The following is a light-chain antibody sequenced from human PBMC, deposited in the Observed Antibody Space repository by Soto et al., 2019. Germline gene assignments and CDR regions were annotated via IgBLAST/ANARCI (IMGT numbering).Light chain of an antibody. CDR1: SSNIGDNT. Sequence: QPVLTQPPSASGTPGQRVTISCSGGSSNIGDNTVNWYQQLPGTAPKLLIYSNNQRPSGVPDRFSGSKSGTSASLAISGLQSEDEADYYCAAWDDSLFWVFGGGTKLNVL. V-gene: IGLV1-44*01. CDR3: AAWDDSLFWV. J-gene: IGLJ3*02. CDR2: SNN.